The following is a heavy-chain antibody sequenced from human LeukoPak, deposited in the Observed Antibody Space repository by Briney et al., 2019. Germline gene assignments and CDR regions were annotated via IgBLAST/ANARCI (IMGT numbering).Heavy chain of an antibody. Sequence: SETLSLTCTVSGGSISSYYWSWIRQPAGKGLEWIGRIYTSGSTNYNPSLKSRVTMSVDTSKNQFSLKLSSVTAADTAVYYCARGKQWLVRGYFDYWGQGTLVTVSS. CDR3: ARGKQWLVRGYFDY. CDR2: IYTSGST. D-gene: IGHD6-19*01. J-gene: IGHJ4*02. CDR1: GGSISSYY. V-gene: IGHV4-4*07.